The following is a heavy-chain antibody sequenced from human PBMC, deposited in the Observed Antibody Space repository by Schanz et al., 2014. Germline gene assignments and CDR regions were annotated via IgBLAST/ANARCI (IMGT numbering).Heavy chain of an antibody. D-gene: IGHD5-12*01. CDR3: ARDFHGYGPHLDY. CDR1: GFTLSSYA. Sequence: QVRLVESGGGVVQPGRSLRLSCAASGFTLSSYAMTWVRQAPGKGLEWVAILWHDGSKKYYADSVKGRFTVSRDNSKNTLYLQLNSLRAEDTAVYYCARDFHGYGPHLDYWGQGSLVTVSS. J-gene: IGHJ4*02. V-gene: IGHV3-33*08. CDR2: LWHDGSKK.